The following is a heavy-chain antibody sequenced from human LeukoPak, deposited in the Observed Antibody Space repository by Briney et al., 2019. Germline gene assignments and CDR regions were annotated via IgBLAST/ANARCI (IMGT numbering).Heavy chain of an antibody. CDR3: ARVEGGYSYGYEDY. Sequence: GASVKVSCKASGGTFSSYAISWVRQAPGQGLEWMGGIIPIFGTANYAQKFQGRVTITADKSTSTAYMELSSLRSEDTAVYYCARVEGGYSYGYEDYWGQGTLVTVSS. CDR1: GGTFSSYA. J-gene: IGHJ4*02. CDR2: IIPIFGTA. V-gene: IGHV1-69*06. D-gene: IGHD5-18*01.